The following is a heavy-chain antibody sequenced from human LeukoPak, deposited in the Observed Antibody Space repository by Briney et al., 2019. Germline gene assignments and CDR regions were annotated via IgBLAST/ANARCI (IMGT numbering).Heavy chain of an antibody. CDR3: ARALWFGVSPPWFDP. CDR2: IYYSGST. Sequence: SETLSLTCTVAGGSISSYYWSWIRQPPGKGLEWIGYIYYSGSTNYNPSLKSRVTISVDTSKNQFSLKLSSVTAADTAVYYCARALWFGVSPPWFDPWGQGTLVTVSS. J-gene: IGHJ5*02. V-gene: IGHV4-59*01. CDR1: GGSISSYY. D-gene: IGHD3-10*01.